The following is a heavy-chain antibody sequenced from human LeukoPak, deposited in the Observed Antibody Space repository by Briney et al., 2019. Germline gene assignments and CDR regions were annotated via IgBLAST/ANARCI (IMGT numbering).Heavy chain of an antibody. Sequence: WETLSLTCAVYGGSFSGYDWSWIRQPPGRGLEWVGEINHSGSTNYNPSLKGRVTISVDTSKNQLSLKLSCVTAADTAVYYCARAHDVVFAIYAFDTRGQGTMVTVSS. CDR3: ARAHDVVFAIYAFDT. CDR1: GGSFSGYD. J-gene: IGHJ3*02. D-gene: IGHD3-10*02. V-gene: IGHV4-34*01. CDR2: INHSGST.